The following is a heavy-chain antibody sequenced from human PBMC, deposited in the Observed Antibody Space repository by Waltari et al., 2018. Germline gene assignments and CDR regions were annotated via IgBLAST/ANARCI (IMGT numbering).Heavy chain of an antibody. V-gene: IGHV3-15*01. CDR1: GFPVRNAW. CDR2: IKSKADGGTI. Sequence: EVHLVESGRGLVKPGGSLSLSCGASGFPVRNAWVDLVRQAPGKGLEWVGRIKSKADGGTIDYAAPVKGRFTISTDDSKNTLYLQMSSLKTEDTAVYYCVAGYIWGNNSYSNFDYWGQGTLVTVSS. CDR3: VAGYIWGNNSYSNFDY. D-gene: IGHD3-16*01. J-gene: IGHJ4*02.